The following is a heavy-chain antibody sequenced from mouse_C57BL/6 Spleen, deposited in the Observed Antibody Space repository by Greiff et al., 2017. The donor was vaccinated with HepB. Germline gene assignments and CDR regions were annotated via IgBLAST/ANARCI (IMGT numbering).Heavy chain of an antibody. D-gene: IGHD2-3*01. CDR2: IYPGDGDT. V-gene: IGHV1-80*01. CDR1: GYAFSSYW. Sequence: VKLMESGAELVKPGASVKISCKASGYAFSSYWMNWVKQRPGKGLEWIGQIYPGDGDTNYNGKFKGKATLTADKSSSTAYMQLSSLTSEDSAVYFCARFYDGYYRYFDVWGTGTTVTVSS. CDR3: ARFYDGYYRYFDV. J-gene: IGHJ1*03.